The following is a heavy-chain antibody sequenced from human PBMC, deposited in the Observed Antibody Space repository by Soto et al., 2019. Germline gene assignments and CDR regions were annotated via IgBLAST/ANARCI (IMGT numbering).Heavy chain of an antibody. CDR1: GFTFSAYA. D-gene: IGHD1-1*01. CDR2: ISSDGSDK. Sequence: QVQLVESGGGVVQPGRSLRLSCAASGFTFSAYAMHSVRQAPGKGLEWVTVISSDGSDKYYADSVKGRFTISRDNSKSTLYVQMTGLRPEDMAVYFCAKGVVATTGWLDSWGQETLVTVSS. CDR3: AKGVVATTGWLDS. J-gene: IGHJ5*01. V-gene: IGHV3-30*18.